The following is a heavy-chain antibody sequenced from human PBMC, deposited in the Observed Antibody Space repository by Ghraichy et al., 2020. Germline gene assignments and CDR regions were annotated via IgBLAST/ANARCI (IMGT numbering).Heavy chain of an antibody. CDR2: IKQDGSEK. CDR1: GFPFSGYW. D-gene: IGHD2-21*02. V-gene: IGHV3-7*01. J-gene: IGHJ6*02. CDR3: AKNIVVTGKILYYYYGMDV. Sequence: GRSLRLSCAASGFPFSGYWMTWVRQAPGKGLEWVASIKQDGSEKKYVDSVKGRLTISRDNAKNSLYLQMNSLRAEDTAVYYCAKNIVVTGKILYYYYGMDVWGQGTTVTVSS.